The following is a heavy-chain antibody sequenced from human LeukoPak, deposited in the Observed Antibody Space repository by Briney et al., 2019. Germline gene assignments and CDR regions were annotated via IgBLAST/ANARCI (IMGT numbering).Heavy chain of an antibody. Sequence: SETLSLTCTVSGGSISSYYWSWIRQPPGKGLEWIGYIYYSGSTNYNPSLKSRVTISVDTSKNQFPLKLSSVTAADTAVYYCARDARTGAYGMDVWGQGTTVTVSS. D-gene: IGHD3/OR15-3a*01. V-gene: IGHV4-59*01. CDR2: IYYSGST. CDR1: GGSISSYY. J-gene: IGHJ6*02. CDR3: ARDARTGAYGMDV.